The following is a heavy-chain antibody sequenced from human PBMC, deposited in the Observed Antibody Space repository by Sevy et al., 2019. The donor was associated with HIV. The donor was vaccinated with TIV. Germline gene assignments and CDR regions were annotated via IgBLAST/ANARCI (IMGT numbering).Heavy chain of an antibody. Sequence: GGSLRLSCVASGFTFSSYWMHWVRQAPGKGLVWVSRINSDGSSTSYADSVKGRFTISRDNAKNTLYLQMNSLRAEDTAVYYCARAGDCGGDCYFDYWGQGTLVTVSS. CDR2: INSDGSST. V-gene: IGHV3-74*01. D-gene: IGHD2-21*02. CDR3: ARAGDCGGDCYFDY. J-gene: IGHJ4*02. CDR1: GFTFSSYW.